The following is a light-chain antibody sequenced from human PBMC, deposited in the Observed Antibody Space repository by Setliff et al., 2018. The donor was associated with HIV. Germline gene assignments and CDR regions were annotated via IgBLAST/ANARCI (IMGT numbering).Light chain of an antibody. V-gene: IGLV2-14*03. CDR2: DVS. CDR1: SSDVGGYNY. CDR3: SSYGDSPYV. J-gene: IGLJ1*01. Sequence: QSALTQPASVSGSPGQSITISCTGTSSDVGGYNYVSWYRQHPGKAPKLMIYDVSNRPSGVSNRFSGSKSGNTASLTISGLQAEDEADYYCSSYGDSPYVFGTGTKVTVL.